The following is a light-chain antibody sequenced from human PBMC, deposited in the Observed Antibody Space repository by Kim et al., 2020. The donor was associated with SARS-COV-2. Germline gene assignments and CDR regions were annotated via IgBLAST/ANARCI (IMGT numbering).Light chain of an antibody. J-gene: IGLJ2*01. Sequence: VAVCQTVSSTCQGDSLRSYNATWYRQKAGQAPILVIYGKNNRPSGIPARFSGYSSGNTASLTITGTQASDEADYYCDYRDSNDNVVFGGGNKLNVL. CDR3: DYRDSNDNVV. CDR2: GKN. CDR1: SLRSYN. V-gene: IGLV3-19*01.